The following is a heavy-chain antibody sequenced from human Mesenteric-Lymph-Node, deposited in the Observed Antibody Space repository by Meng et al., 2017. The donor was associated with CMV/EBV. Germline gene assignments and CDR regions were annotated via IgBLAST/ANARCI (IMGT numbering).Heavy chain of an antibody. Sequence: ETLSLTCAASGFTFSSYWMSWVRQAPGKGLEWVANIKQDGSEKYYVDSVKGRFTISRDNAKNSLYLQMNSLRAEDTAVYYCARLNLAAFYSWGQGALVTVSS. V-gene: IGHV3-7*01. CDR2: IKQDGSEK. D-gene: IGHD2/OR15-2a*01. CDR1: GFTFSSYW. J-gene: IGHJ5*02. CDR3: ARLNLAAFYS.